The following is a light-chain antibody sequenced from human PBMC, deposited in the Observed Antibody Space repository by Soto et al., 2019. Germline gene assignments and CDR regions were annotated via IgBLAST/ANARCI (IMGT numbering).Light chain of an antibody. CDR2: SNN. CDR3: AAWDDSLNGVV. Sequence: QSVLTRPPSASGTPGQRVTISCSGSSSNIGSNTVNWYQQLPGTAPKPLIYSNNQRPSGVPDRFSGSKSGTSASLAISGLQSEDEADYYCAAWDDSLNGVVFGGGTKLTVL. V-gene: IGLV1-44*01. J-gene: IGLJ2*01. CDR1: SSNIGSNT.